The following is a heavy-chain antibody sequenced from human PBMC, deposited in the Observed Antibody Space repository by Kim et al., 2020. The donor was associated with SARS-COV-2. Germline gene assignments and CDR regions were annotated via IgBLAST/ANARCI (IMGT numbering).Heavy chain of an antibody. CDR1: GFTFSSYA. D-gene: IGHD3-10*01. J-gene: IGHJ5*02. CDR3: AKGKAGLLWFGELSNWFDP. CDR2: ISGSGGST. Sequence: GGSLRLSCAASGFTFSSYAMSWVRQAPGKGLEWVSAISGSGGSTYYADSVKGRFTISRDNSKNTLYLQMNSLRAEDTAVYYCAKGKAGLLWFGELSNWFDPWGQGTLVTVSS. V-gene: IGHV3-23*01.